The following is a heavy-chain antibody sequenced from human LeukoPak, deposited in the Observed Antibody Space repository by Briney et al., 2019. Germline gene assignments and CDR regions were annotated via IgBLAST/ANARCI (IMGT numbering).Heavy chain of an antibody. CDR2: INSDGRST. D-gene: IGHD6-19*01. CDR3: AYGTGWFFNY. V-gene: IGHV3-74*01. J-gene: IGHJ4*02. CDR1: GFTFSSSL. Sequence: QPGESLRLSCAASGFTFSSSLMHWVRQGPGKGPVWVSLINSDGRSTNYADSVKGRFTISRDNAKNTLCLHMNSLRAEDTAVYYCAYGTGWFFNYWGQGTLVTVSS.